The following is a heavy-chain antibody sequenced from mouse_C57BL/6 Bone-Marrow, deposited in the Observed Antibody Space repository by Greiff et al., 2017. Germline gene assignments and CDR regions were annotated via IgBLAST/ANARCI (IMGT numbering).Heavy chain of an antibody. CDR1: GYTFTTYP. D-gene: IGHD5-1*01. Sequence: VKLQQSGAELVKPGASVKMSCKASGYTFTTYPIEWMKQKHGQSLEWIGNFHPYNDDTKYNEKFKGKATLTVEKSSNTVYLVLSRLTSYDSAVXYCARSSTFFYYFDYWGKGTTLTVSS. V-gene: IGHV1-47*01. CDR3: ARSSTFFYYFDY. J-gene: IGHJ2*01. CDR2: FHPYNDDT.